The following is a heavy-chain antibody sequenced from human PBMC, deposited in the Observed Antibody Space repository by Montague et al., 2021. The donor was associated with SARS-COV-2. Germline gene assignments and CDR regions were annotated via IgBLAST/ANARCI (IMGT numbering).Heavy chain of an antibody. J-gene: IGHJ5*02. CDR1: GGSISSSSYY. CDR2: IYYSGST. V-gene: IGHV4-39*01. CDR3: AADYGERDWFDP. Sequence: SETLSLTCTVSGGSISSSSYYWGWIRQPPGKGLEWIGSIYYSGSTYYNPSLKSRVTISVDTSKNQFSLKLSSVTAAGTAVYYCAADYGERDWFDPWGQGTLVTVSS. D-gene: IGHD4-17*01.